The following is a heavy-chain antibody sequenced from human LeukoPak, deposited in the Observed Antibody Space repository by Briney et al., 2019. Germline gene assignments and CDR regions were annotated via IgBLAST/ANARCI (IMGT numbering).Heavy chain of an antibody. D-gene: IGHD2-2*01. V-gene: IGHV1-18*01. CDR3: ARLEDIVVVPAAPGYYYGMDV. CDR1: GYTFTSYG. CDR2: ISAYNGNT. J-gene: IGHJ6*02. Sequence: ASVKVSCKASGYTFTSYGISWVRQAPGQGLEWMGWISAYNGNTNYAQKLQGRVTMTTDTSTSTAYMELRSLRSDDTAVYYCARLEDIVVVPAAPGYYYGMDVWGQGTTVTVSS.